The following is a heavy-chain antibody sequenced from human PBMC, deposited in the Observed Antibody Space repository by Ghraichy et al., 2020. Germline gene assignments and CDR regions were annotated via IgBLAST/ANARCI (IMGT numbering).Heavy chain of an antibody. CDR1: GGSFSGYY. J-gene: IGHJ5*02. CDR3: ASVSDWFDP. Sequence: SETLSLTCAVYGGSFSGYYWSWTRQPPGQGLEWIGQVNHSGSTNYNPSLQSRVTISVDTSKNQFTLKRSSGTAADTAVYYCASVSDWFDPWGQGTLVTVSS. V-gene: IGHV4-34*01. CDR2: VNHSGST.